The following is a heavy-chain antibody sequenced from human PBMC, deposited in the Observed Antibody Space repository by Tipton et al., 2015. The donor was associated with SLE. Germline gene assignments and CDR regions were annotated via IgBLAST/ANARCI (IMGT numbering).Heavy chain of an antibody. CDR2: IYYSGST. CDR1: GGSISSSSYY. D-gene: IGHD6-13*01. J-gene: IGHJ6*02. Sequence: TLSLTCTVSGGSISSSSYYWGWIRQPPGKGLEWIGSIYYSGSTYYNPSLKSRVTISVDTSKNQLSLKLSSVTAADTAVYYCARGYSSSWNYYYGMDVWGQGTTVTVSS. CDR3: ARGYSSSWNYYYGMDV. V-gene: IGHV4-39*07.